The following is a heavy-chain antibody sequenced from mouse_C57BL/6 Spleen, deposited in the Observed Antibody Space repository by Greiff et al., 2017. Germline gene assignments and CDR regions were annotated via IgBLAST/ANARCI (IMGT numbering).Heavy chain of an antibody. D-gene: IGHD2-2*01. CDR1: GYTFTDYY. J-gene: IGHJ2*01. CDR3: ARSLLWLRRGYFDY. CDR2: INPNNGGT. V-gene: IGHV1-26*01. Sequence: VQLQQSGPELVKPGASVKISCKASGYTFTDYYMNWVKQSHGKSLEWIGDINPNNGGTSYNQKFKGKATLTVDKSSSTAYMELRSLTSEDSAVYYCARSLLWLRRGYFDYWGQGTTLTVSS.